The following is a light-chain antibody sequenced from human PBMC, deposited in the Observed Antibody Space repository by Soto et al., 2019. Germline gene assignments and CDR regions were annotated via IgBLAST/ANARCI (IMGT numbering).Light chain of an antibody. CDR3: QQYNSYWT. Sequence: DIQMTQSPSTLSASVGGRVTITCRASQSVSTWLAWYQQKPGKAPKLLIYKASSLESGVPSRFSGSGYGTEFTLTISSLQPDDFATYYCQQYNSYWTFGQGTKVDIK. J-gene: IGKJ1*01. CDR2: KAS. CDR1: QSVSTW. V-gene: IGKV1-5*03.